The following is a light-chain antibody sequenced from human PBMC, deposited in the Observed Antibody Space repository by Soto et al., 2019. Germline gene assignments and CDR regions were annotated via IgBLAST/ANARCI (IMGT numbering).Light chain of an antibody. V-gene: IGKV1-5*01. CDR2: DAS. CDR3: HQYTSFSPWT. Sequence: DIQMTQSPSTLSASVGDRVAITCRASQDIRSWVAWYQQRPGKAPKLLIYDASRLKSGVPPRFSGGGSGTDFSLSLSSLLRDDFAPCYCHQYTSFSPWTFGQGTKVGIK. CDR1: QDIRSW. J-gene: IGKJ1*01.